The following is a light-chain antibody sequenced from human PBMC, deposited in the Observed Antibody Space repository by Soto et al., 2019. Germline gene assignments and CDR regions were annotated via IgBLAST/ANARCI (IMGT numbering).Light chain of an antibody. Sequence: IVMTQSPATLSVSPGEGVTLSCRASENVGTNLAWYQQKPGQAPRLLIYGSSTRATGIPATFSGSGSGTKFTLTISSLQSADSAIYYCQQYNNWGLSFGGGTKVDI. J-gene: IGKJ4*01. CDR2: GSS. CDR3: QQYNNWGLS. V-gene: IGKV3D-15*01. CDR1: ENVGTN.